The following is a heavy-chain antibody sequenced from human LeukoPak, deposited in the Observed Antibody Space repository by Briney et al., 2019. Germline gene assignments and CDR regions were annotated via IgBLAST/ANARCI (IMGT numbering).Heavy chain of an antibody. J-gene: IGHJ3*02. D-gene: IGHD3-22*01. CDR2: IWYDGSNK. Sequence: GGSLRLSCAASGFTFSSYGMHWVRQAPGKGLEWVAVIWYDGSNKYYADSVKGRFTISRDNSKNTLYLQMNSLRAEDTAVYYCAREAPNYYDNDIWGQGTMVTVSS. V-gene: IGHV3-33*01. CDR1: GFTFSSYG. CDR3: AREAPNYYDNDI.